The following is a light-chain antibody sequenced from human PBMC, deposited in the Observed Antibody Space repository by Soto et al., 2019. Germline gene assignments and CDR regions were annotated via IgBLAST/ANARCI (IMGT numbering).Light chain of an antibody. V-gene: IGLV4-69*01. CDR3: QTWGAGIRV. CDR1: SGHTTYV. Sequence: QLVLTQSPSASASLGASVKITCTLSSGHTTYVVAWLQQQPEKAPRYLMKVNGDGSHTRGDGIPDRFSGSSTRADRYLTISRLQSEDEAVYYRQTWGAGIRVFGGGTQLTVL. J-gene: IGLJ3*02. CDR2: VNGDGSH.